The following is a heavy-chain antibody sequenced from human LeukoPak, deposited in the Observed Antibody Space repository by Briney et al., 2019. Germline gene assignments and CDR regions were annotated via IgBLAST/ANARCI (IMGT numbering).Heavy chain of an antibody. CDR3: ARRRYYDGSGYLE. CDR2: IYYSGRT. V-gene: IGHV4-39*01. J-gene: IGHJ1*01. D-gene: IGHD3-22*01. CDR1: GDSVSRSDSY. Sequence: SGTLSLTCSVSGDSVSRSDSYWDWIRQPPGKGLEWIGTIYYSGRTYYSPSLKSRVTMSVDPSNDQFSLNLRSVTAADTALYYCARRRYYDGSGYLEWGQGTLLSVSS.